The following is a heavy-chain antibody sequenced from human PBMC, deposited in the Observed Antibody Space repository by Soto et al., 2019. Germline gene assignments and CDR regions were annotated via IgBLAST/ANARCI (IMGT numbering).Heavy chain of an antibody. J-gene: IGHJ4*02. V-gene: IGHV1-69*01. Sequence: QVQLLQAGGEVKKPGSSVKVSCKASVGTFSNYALNWVRQAPGQGLECMGGIIPVFGTPNYAQNFQGRVTITADESTSTTYMELSSLRSEETAVNYCAGRYYNDGRGYHSMWGKGTLVTVS. D-gene: IGHD3-22*01. CDR3: AGRYYNDGRGYHSM. CDR2: IIPVFGTP. CDR1: VGTFSNYA.